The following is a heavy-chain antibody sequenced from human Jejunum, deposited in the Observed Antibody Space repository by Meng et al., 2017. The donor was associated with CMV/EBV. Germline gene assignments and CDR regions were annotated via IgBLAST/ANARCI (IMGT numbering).Heavy chain of an antibody. Sequence: QVQLVQSGSELKKPGASVKVSCEASGYTFSRYSMHWVRQAPGQGLEWMGWINTDTGKPTYAQGFTGRFVFSLDTSVRTAYLQISSLKAEDIAVYYCARDRGSSGWSNWFDPWGQGTLVTVSS. CDR2: INTDTGKP. V-gene: IGHV7-4-1*02. CDR1: GYTFSRYS. CDR3: ARDRGSSGWSNWFDP. J-gene: IGHJ5*02. D-gene: IGHD6-13*01.